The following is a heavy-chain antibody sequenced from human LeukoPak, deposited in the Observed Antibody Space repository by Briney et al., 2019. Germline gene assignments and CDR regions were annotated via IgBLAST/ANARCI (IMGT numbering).Heavy chain of an antibody. Sequence: PGGSLRLSCAASGFTFSSYAMSWIRQAPGKGLEWVSAISGSGGSTYYADSVKGRFTISRDNSKNTLYLQMNSLRAEDTAVYYCAKDNWGRSFSDYWGQGTLVTVSS. V-gene: IGHV3-23*01. CDR2: ISGSGGST. J-gene: IGHJ4*02. CDR3: AKDNWGRSFSDY. D-gene: IGHD3-16*01. CDR1: GFTFSSYA.